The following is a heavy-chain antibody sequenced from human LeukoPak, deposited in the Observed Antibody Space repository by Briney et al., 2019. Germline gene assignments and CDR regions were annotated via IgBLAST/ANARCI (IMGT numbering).Heavy chain of an antibody. J-gene: IGHJ4*02. CDR1: GFTFSSYW. V-gene: IGHV3-74*01. CDR2: INNDGSTT. CDR3: ASERWLQY. D-gene: IGHD5-24*01. Sequence: GGSLRLSCAASGFTFSSYWMHWVRQAPGKGLVWFSRINNDGSTTNYADSVKGRFTISRDNAKNTLYLQMNSLRAEDTGVYYCASERWLQYWGQGTLVTVSS.